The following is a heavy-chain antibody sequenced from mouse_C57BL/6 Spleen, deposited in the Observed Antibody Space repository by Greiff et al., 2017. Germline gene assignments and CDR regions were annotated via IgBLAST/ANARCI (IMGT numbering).Heavy chain of an antibody. V-gene: IGHV5-17*01. J-gene: IGHJ4*01. Sequence: EVKVVESGGGLVKPGGSLKLSCAASGFTFSDYGMHWVRQAPEKGLEWVAYISSGSSTIYYADTVKGRFTISRDNAKNTLFLQMTSLRSEDTAMYYCARPLGAMDYWGQGTSVTVSS. CDR1: GFTFSDYG. D-gene: IGHD3-1*01. CDR3: ARPLGAMDY. CDR2: ISSGSSTI.